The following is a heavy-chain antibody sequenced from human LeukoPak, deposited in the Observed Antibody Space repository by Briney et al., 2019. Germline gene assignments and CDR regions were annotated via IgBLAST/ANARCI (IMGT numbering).Heavy chain of an antibody. CDR2: IKSKTYDETT. Sequence: PGGSLRLSCVASGFTFSDAWMTWVRQAPGKGLEWVGRIKSKTYDETTDYAAPLKGRFIISRDDSKTTVYLQMNSLKTEDTAVYYCTRGQTPYYWGQGTLVTVSS. CDR3: TRGQTPYY. J-gene: IGHJ4*02. CDR1: GFTFSDAW. V-gene: IGHV3-15*01.